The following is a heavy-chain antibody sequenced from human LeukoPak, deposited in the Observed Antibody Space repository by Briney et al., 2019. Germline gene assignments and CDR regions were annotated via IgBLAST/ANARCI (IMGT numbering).Heavy chain of an antibody. D-gene: IGHD3-9*01. CDR2: ISGSGGST. V-gene: IGHV3-23*01. CDR3: AREIMYDILTGLYYYYGMDV. CDR1: GFTFSSYA. J-gene: IGHJ6*02. Sequence: GGSLRLSCAASGFTFSSYAMSWVRQAPGKGLEWASAISGSGGSTYYADSVKGRFTISRDNSKNTLYLQMNSLRAEDTAVYYCAREIMYDILTGLYYYYGMDVWGQGTTVTVSS.